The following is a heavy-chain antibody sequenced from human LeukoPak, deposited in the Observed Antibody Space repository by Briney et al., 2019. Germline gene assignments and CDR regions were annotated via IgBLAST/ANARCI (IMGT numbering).Heavy chain of an antibody. Sequence: PGGSLRLSCAASGFTFSNYNMNWVRQAPGKGLEWVSCISISSNYIYYPDSVKGRFTISRDNAKNSLYLQMNSLRAEDTAVYYCARDGGSGLDYWGQGTLVTVSS. V-gene: IGHV3-21*01. CDR2: ISISSNYI. J-gene: IGHJ4*02. CDR1: GFTFSNYN. CDR3: ARDGGSGLDY. D-gene: IGHD2-15*01.